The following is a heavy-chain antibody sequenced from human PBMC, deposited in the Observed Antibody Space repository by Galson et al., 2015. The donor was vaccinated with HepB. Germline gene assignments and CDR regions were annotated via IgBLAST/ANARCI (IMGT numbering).Heavy chain of an antibody. CDR2: ISGSGGST. V-gene: IGHV3-23*01. J-gene: IGHJ4*02. CDR1: GFTFSSYA. CDR3: AKDSGRVVLMVYAIRFDY. D-gene: IGHD2-8*01. Sequence: SLRLSCAASGFTFSSYAMSWVRQAPGKGLEWVSAISGSGGSTYYADSVKGRFTISRDNSKNTLYLQMNSLRAEDTAVYYCAKDSGRVVLMVYAIRFDYWGQGTLVTVS.